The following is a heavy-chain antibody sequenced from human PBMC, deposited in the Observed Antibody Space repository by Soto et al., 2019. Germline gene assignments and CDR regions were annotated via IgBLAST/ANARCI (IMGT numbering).Heavy chain of an antibody. CDR2: ISWNSGSI. D-gene: IGHD2-15*01. V-gene: IGHV3-9*01. Sequence: GGSLRLSCAASGFTFDDYAMHWVRQAPGKGLEWVSGISWNSGSIGYADSVKGRFTISRDNAKNSLYLQMNSLRAEDTALYYCAKDIGYCSGGSCYSYFDYWGQGTLVTVSS. CDR1: GFTFDDYA. J-gene: IGHJ4*02. CDR3: AKDIGYCSGGSCYSYFDY.